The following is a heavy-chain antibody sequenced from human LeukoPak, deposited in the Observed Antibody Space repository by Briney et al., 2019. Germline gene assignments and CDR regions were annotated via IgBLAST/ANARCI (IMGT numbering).Heavy chain of an antibody. CDR3: ARRHYYGSGSSRLMDV. CDR2: IIPIFGTA. D-gene: IGHD3-10*01. CDR1: GGTFSSYA. J-gene: IGHJ6*02. V-gene: IGHV1-69*01. Sequence: SVKVSCKASGGTFSSYAISWVRQAPGQGLEWMGGIIPIFGTANYAQKFQGRVTITADESTSTAYMELSSLRSEDTAVYYCARRHYYGSGSSRLMDVWGQGTTVTASS.